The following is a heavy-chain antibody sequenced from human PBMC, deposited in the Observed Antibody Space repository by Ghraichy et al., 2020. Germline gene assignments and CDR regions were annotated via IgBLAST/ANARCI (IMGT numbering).Heavy chain of an antibody. J-gene: IGHJ5*02. V-gene: IGHV3-13*01. D-gene: IGHD3-16*01. CDR1: GFTFSSHD. Sequence: GGSLRLSCAASGFTFSSHDMHWVRQVTGEGPEWVSGIGTEGDTKYSDSVKGRFTISRDNAKSTLYLQMNSLRVGDTAVYYCARGHGVYLAGGVIGSFEPWGQGTLVTVSS. CDR2: IGTEGDT. CDR3: ARGHGVYLAGGVIGSFEP.